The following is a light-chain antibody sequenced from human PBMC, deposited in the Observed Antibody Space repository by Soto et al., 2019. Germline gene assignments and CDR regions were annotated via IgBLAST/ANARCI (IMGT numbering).Light chain of an antibody. V-gene: IGLV2-8*01. CDR3: SSFAGNNNLV. CDR2: EVS. CDR1: SSDVGGYKY. J-gene: IGLJ2*01. Sequence: QSALTQPPSASGSPGQSVTISCTGTSSDVGGYKYVSWYQQHPGKAPKLMICEVSKRPSGVPDRFSGSKSGNTASLTVSGLQAEDEADYYCSSFAGNNNLVFGGGTKLTVL.